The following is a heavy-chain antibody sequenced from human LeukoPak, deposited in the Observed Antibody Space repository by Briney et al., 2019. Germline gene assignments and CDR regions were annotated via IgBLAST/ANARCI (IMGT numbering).Heavy chain of an antibody. Sequence: GGSLRLSCAASGFTFSNAWMSWLRQPRGKGGEWGGRIKSKNDDWTTDYAAPVKGKFTISRDDSKTTLYLQMNSLKAADTAVYYCTREYSSSTSCYPLFDDWGQGTLVTVSS. CDR2: IKSKNDDWTT. CDR3: TREYSSSTSCYPLFDD. V-gene: IGHV3-15*01. D-gene: IGHD2-2*01. CDR1: GFTFSNAW. J-gene: IGHJ4*02.